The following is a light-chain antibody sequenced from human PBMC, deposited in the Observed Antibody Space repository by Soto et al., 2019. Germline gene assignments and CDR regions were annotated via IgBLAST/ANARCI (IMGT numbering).Light chain of an antibody. J-gene: IGKJ2*01. CDR2: DAS. Sequence: DIQMTQSPSTLSASVGDRVTITCRASQPISSWLAWYQQKPGKAPQLLIYDASGLENGVPSRFSGRGSGTEFTLTISGLQPDDFATYFCLQYKSNLYTFGQGTKLEIK. CDR1: QPISSW. V-gene: IGKV1-5*01. CDR3: LQYKSNLYT.